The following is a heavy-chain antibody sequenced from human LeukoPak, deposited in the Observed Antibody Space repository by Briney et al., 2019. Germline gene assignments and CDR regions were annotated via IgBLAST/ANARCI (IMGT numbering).Heavy chain of an antibody. Sequence: PGGSLRLSCAASGVTFSSYAMSWVRQAPGKGLEWVSGISGSGGSTYCADSVKGRFTISRDNSKNTLYLQMNSLRAEDTAVYYCAKVGPYSSGWYDYWGQGTLVTVSS. CDR3: AKVGPYSSGWYDY. V-gene: IGHV3-23*01. D-gene: IGHD6-19*01. CDR2: ISGSGGST. J-gene: IGHJ4*02. CDR1: GVTFSSYA.